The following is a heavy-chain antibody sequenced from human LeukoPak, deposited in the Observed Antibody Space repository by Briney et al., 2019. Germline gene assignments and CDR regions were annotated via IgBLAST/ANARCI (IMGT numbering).Heavy chain of an antibody. CDR3: ATEGYGSGTYPFDY. D-gene: IGHD3-10*01. CDR1: GFTFSSYE. J-gene: IGHJ4*02. Sequence: GGSLRLSCAASGFTFSSYEMNWVRQAPGKGLEWVSSISSSNTYIYYADSMKGRFTISRDNAKNSLYLQMNSLRAEDTAVYYCATEGYGSGTYPFDYWGQGTLVTVSS. V-gene: IGHV3-21*01. CDR2: ISSSNTYI.